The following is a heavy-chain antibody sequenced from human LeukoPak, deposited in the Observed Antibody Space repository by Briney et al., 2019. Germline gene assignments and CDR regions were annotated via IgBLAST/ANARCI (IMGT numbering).Heavy chain of an antibody. CDR1: GYTFTDYY. Sequence: ASVKVSCKASGYTFTDYYMHWVQQAPGKGLEWMGRVDPEDGETIYAEKFQGRVTVTADTSTDTAYMELSSLRSEDTAVYYCATMRLQGAFDIWGQGTMVTVSS. CDR2: VDPEDGET. CDR3: ATMRLQGAFDI. V-gene: IGHV1-69-2*01. D-gene: IGHD6-25*01. J-gene: IGHJ3*02.